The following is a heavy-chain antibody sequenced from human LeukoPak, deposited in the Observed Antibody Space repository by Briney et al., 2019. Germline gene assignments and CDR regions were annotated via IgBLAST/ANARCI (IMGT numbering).Heavy chain of an antibody. CDR1: VGSISSLH. J-gene: IGHJ4*02. CDR2: IYYSGST. V-gene: IGHV4-59*08. CDR3: AVEPYENSNYSPEVPGT. Sequence: SETLSLTCTVSVGSISSLHYSWIRQPPGKGLEWIGYIYYSGSTNYNPSLKSRVTISVDTSQKQSSLKLSSVTAADTAVYYGAVEPYENSNYSPEVPGTWGQGTLVTVSS. D-gene: IGHD3-22*01.